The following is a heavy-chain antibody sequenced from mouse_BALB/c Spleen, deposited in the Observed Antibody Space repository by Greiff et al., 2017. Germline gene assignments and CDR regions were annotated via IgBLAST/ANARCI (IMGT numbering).Heavy chain of an antibody. CDR3: ANYYGSPSYYFDY. Sequence: VQLQQSAAELARPGASVKMSCKASGYTFPSYTMHWVKQRPGQGLEWIGYINPSSGYTEYNQKFKDKTTLTADKSSSTAYMQLSSLTSEDSAVYYCANYYGSPSYYFDYWGQGTTLTVSS. CDR1: GYTFPSYT. D-gene: IGHD1-1*01. CDR2: INPSSGYT. J-gene: IGHJ2*01. V-gene: IGHV1-4*02.